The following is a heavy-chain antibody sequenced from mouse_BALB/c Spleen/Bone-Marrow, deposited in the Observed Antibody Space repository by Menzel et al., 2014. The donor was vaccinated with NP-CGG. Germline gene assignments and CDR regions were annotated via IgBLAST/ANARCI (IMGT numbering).Heavy chain of an antibody. CDR1: GYTFTSYW. CDR3: ARRDYWYFDV. V-gene: IGHV1-7*01. Sequence: HVQLQQSGAELAKPGASVKMSCKASGYTFTSYWXXWVKQRPXQGLXWIGYINPSTGYTEYXQXFKDKATLTADKSSSTAYMQLSSLTSEDSAVYYCARRDYWYFDVWGAGTTVTVSS. J-gene: IGHJ1*01. CDR2: INPSTGYT.